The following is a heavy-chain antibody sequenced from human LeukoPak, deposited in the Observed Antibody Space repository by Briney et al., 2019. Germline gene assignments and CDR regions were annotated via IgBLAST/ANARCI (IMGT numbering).Heavy chain of an antibody. Sequence: PSETLSLTCTVSGGSISSTSYYWGWIRQPPGKGLEWIGSISYSGTTYYNPSLKSRVTISVDTSKNQFSLKLNSVTAADTAVYYCARMEVLDYYGSGSYFDDYWGQGTLVTVSS. V-gene: IGHV4-39*01. CDR2: ISYSGTT. CDR1: GGSISSTSYY. J-gene: IGHJ4*02. D-gene: IGHD3-10*01. CDR3: ARMEVLDYYGSGSYFDDY.